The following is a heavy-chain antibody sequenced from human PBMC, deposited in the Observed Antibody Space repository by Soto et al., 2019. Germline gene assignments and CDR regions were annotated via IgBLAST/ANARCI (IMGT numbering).Heavy chain of an antibody. CDR2: ISSSGNTV. J-gene: IGHJ4*02. Sequence: QVQLVESGGGWVRTSGSLKIACVGSGFIFSDYYMTWVRQAPGKGLEWVAYISSSGNTVYYADSVKGRFTISRDNAKNSVYLQMNSLRAEDTALYFCAKMSSENYYDPVFSWGQGTLVTVSS. D-gene: IGHD3-22*01. CDR1: GFIFSDYY. V-gene: IGHV3-11*01. CDR3: AKMSSENYYDPVFS.